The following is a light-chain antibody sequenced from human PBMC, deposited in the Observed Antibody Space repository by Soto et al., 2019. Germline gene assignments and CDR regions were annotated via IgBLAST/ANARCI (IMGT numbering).Light chain of an antibody. CDR3: SSYPSTSTLYV. Sequence: QSVLTQPASVSGSPGQSITISCTGTSSDIGGYNYVSWYQQLPGKVPKLIIYDVSNRPSGVSDRFSGSKSGNAASLTISGLQAEDEADYYCSSYPSTSTLYVFGPGTKLTVL. V-gene: IGLV2-14*03. CDR1: SSDIGGYNY. CDR2: DVS. J-gene: IGLJ1*01.